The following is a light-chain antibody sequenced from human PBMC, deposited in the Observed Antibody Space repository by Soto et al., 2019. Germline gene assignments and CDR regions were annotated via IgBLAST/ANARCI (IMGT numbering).Light chain of an antibody. CDR3: GTWDDSLTRYM. V-gene: IGLV1-44*01. Sequence: QSVLTQPPSASGTPGQSVTISCSGNSSNIGNNPVNWYQQLPGTAPKLLLYSSNQRPSGVPYRISGSKSGASASLAITGLQADDEADYYCGTWDDSLTRYMFGAGTKLTVL. J-gene: IGLJ3*02. CDR2: SSN. CDR1: SSNIGNNP.